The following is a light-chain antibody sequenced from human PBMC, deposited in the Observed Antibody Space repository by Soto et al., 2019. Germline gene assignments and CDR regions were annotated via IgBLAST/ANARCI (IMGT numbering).Light chain of an antibody. CDR1: SSNIGAGYD. CDR3: QSYDSSPSGYV. CDR2: ANI. J-gene: IGLJ1*01. V-gene: IGLV1-40*01. Sequence: QSVLPQPPSVSGAPGQRVTISCTGSSSNIGAGYDVHWYQQLPGTAPKLLIYANINRPAGVPDRFSGSKSGTSASLAITGLQAEDEADYYCQSYDSSPSGYVFGTGTKVTVL.